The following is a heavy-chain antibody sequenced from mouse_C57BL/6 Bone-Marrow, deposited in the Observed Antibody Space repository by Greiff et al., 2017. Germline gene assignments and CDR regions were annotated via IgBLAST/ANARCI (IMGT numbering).Heavy chain of an antibody. CDR2: ISSCGSYT. D-gene: IGHD4-1*01. V-gene: IGHV5-6*01. CDR1: GFTFSSYG. J-gene: IGHJ1*03. CDR3: ASHRTGTYFDV. Sequence: EVQLQESGGDLVKPGGSLKLSCAASGFTFSSYGMAWVRQTPDKRLEWVATISSCGSYTYYPDSVKGRVTISRDNAKNTLYLQMSSLKSEDTAMYYCASHRTGTYFDVWGTGTTVTVSS.